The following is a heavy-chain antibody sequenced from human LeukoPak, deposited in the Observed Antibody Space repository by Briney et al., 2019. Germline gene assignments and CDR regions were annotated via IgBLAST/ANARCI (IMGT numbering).Heavy chain of an antibody. V-gene: IGHV3-74*01. CDR1: GFTFSTYW. CDR3: ARIDSSGYASVY. Sequence: GGSLRLSCAASGFTFSTYWMHWVRQAPGKGLAWVSRITSDGRTTTYADSVKGRFTISRDNAKNTLFLQMNSLRAEDTAAYYCARIDSSGYASVYWGQGTLVTVSS. J-gene: IGHJ4*02. D-gene: IGHD3-22*01. CDR2: ITSDGRTT.